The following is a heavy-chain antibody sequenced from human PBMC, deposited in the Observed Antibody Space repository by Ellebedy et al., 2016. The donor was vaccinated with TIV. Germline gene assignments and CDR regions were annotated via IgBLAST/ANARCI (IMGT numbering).Heavy chain of an antibody. CDR2: ISSSSSYI. J-gene: IGHJ4*02. V-gene: IGHV3-21*01. CDR1: GFTFSSYS. D-gene: IGHD4-17*01. Sequence: GESLKISCAASGFTFSSYSMNWVRQAPGKGLEWVSSISSSSSYIYYADSVKGRFTISRDNAKNSLYLQMNSLRAEDTAVYYCARNYGDYTPANDYWGQGTLVTVSS. CDR3: ARNYGDYTPANDY.